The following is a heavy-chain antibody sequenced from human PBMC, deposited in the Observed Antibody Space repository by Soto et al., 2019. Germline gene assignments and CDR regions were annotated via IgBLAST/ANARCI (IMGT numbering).Heavy chain of an antibody. CDR2: IIPIFGTA. J-gene: IGHJ3*02. Sequence: SVKVSCKASGGTFSSYAIIWVRQAPGQGLEWMGGIIPIFGTANYAQKFQGRVTITADESTSTAYMELSSLRSEDTAVYYCARPSYYYDSSGYSLRAFDIWGQGTMVTVSS. CDR3: ARPSYYYDSSGYSLRAFDI. V-gene: IGHV1-69*13. CDR1: GGTFSSYA. D-gene: IGHD3-22*01.